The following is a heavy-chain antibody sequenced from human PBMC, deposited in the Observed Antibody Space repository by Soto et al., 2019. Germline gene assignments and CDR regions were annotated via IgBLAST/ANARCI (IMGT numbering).Heavy chain of an antibody. J-gene: IGHJ5*02. V-gene: IGHV1-24*01. CDR2: FDPEDGET. Sequence: ASVKVSCKVSGYTLTELSMHWVRQAPGKGLEWMGGFDPEDGETIYAQKFQGRVTMTEDTSTDTAYMELSSLRSEDTAVYYCATYQRFLEWVNWFDPRGQVTLVTVSS. D-gene: IGHD3-3*01. CDR1: GYTLTELS. CDR3: ATYQRFLEWVNWFDP.